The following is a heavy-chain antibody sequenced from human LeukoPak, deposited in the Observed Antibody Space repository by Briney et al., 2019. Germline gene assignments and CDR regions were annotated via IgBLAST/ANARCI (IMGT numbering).Heavy chain of an antibody. CDR2: SIPIFGTA. Sequence: SVKVSCKASGGTFSSYAISWVRQAPGQGREWVGGSIPIFGTANYAQKFQGRVTITADESTSTAYMELSSLRSEDTAVYYCARSITMVRGVIEAQDINYYYYYMDVWGKGTTVTISS. CDR1: GGTFSSYA. CDR3: ARSITMVRGVIEAQDINYYYYYMDV. D-gene: IGHD3-10*01. V-gene: IGHV1-69*13. J-gene: IGHJ6*03.